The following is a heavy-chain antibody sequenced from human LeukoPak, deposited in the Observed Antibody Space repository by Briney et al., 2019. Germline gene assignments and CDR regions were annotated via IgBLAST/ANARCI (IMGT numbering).Heavy chain of an antibody. V-gene: IGHV4-39*01. D-gene: IGHD1-1*01. CDR2: IHYSGST. CDR1: GGSISSESSEGYY. J-gene: IGHJ5*02. CDR3: ARQTGTSKRTAT. Sequence: SETLSLTCTVSGGSISSESSEGYYWGWIRQPPGKGLEWIGNIHYSGSTYYNPSLKSRVTISVDTPKNQFSLKLNSVTATDTAVYYCARQTGTSKRTATWGQGTLVTVPS.